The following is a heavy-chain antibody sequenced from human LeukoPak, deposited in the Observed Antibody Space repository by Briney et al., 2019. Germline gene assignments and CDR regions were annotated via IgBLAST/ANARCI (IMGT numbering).Heavy chain of an antibody. CDR2: IRYDGTNK. CDR3: AKAGGIVGATTGY. D-gene: IGHD1-26*01. V-gene: IGHV3-30*02. CDR1: GFTFSSYG. J-gene: IGHJ4*02. Sequence: GGTLRLSCAASGFTFSSYGMHWVRQAPGKWLEWVAFIRYDGTNKYYADSVKGRFTISRDNSKNTLYLQMNSLRAEDTAVYYCAKAGGIVGATTGYWGQGTLVTVSS.